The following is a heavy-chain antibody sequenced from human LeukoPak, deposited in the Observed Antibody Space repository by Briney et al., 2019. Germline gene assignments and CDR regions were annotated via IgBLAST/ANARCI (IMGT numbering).Heavy chain of an antibody. CDR2: ISGDGGST. J-gene: IGHJ3*02. Sequence: PGGSLRLSXAASGFTFSSYGMHWVRQSPGKGLEWVSLISGDGGSTYYADSVKGRFTISRDNSKNSLYLQMNSLRTEDTALYYCAKRITLDAFDIWGQGTMVTVSS. V-gene: IGHV3-43*02. D-gene: IGHD3-10*01. CDR3: AKRITLDAFDI. CDR1: GFTFSSYG.